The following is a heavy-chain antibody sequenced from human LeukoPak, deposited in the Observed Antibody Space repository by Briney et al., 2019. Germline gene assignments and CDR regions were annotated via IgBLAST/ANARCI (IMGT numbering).Heavy chain of an antibody. V-gene: IGHV4-61*01. CDR1: GGSVSSATSY. D-gene: IGHD5-18*01. CDR2: IHYSGST. CDR3: ARVGIQLWLRGAFDI. Sequence: SETLSLTCTVSGGSVSSATSYWSWIRQPPGKGLEWIGYIHYSGSTNFNSSLKSRVTISLDTAKNQFSLKLSSVTAADTAVYYCARVGIQLWLRGAFDIWGQGTMVTVSS. J-gene: IGHJ3*02.